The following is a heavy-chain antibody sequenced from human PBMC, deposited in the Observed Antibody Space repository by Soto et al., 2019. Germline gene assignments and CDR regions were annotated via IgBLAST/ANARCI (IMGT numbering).Heavy chain of an antibody. V-gene: IGHV3-74*01. J-gene: IGHJ3*01. CDR3: ARPRSKSSSGFDL. D-gene: IGHD1-26*01. Sequence: EDQLVESGGGLVQPGGSLRLSCAASGFTFRNHWMHWVRQAPGQGPEGVLRIKTDGSYTDYADSVKGRFTISRDNAGNTLYLQMNSLTVEDTAMYYCARPRSKSSSGFDLWGQGTMVTVSS. CDR1: GFTFRNHW. CDR2: IKTDGSYT.